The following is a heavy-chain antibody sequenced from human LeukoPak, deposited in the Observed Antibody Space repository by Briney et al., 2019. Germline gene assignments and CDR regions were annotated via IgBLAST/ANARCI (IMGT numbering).Heavy chain of an antibody. Sequence: PGGSLRLSCAASGFTFSSYSMNWVRQAPGKGLEWVSYTSSSSSTIYYADSVKGRFTISRDNAKNTLYLQMNSLRAEDTAVYYCANEDKYQLLAFDYWGQGTLVTVSS. CDR3: ANEDKYQLLAFDY. J-gene: IGHJ4*02. V-gene: IGHV3-48*04. CDR2: TSSSSSTI. D-gene: IGHD2-2*01. CDR1: GFTFSSYS.